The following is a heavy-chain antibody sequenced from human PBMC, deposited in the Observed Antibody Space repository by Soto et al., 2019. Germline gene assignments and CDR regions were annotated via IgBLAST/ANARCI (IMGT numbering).Heavy chain of an antibody. CDR1: GFSFRSWA. D-gene: IGHD2-15*01. CDR2: MSYDGNRT. CDR3: ARGIGGSCNGQTCYYYGLDV. V-gene: IGHV3-30*04. J-gene: IGHJ6*02. Sequence: VQLVESGGAVAQPGTSLRLSCAASGFSFRSWAMHWVRKAPGKPLEWLADMSYDGNRTWYAASVEGRFTISRDNSKDALCHQLDSLGPEDTAVDYCARGIGGSCNGQTCYYYGLDVWGPGTTVTVSS.